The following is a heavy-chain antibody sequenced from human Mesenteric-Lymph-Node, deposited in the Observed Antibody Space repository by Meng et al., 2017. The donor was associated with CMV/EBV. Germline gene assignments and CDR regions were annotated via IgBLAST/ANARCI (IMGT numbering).Heavy chain of an antibody. J-gene: IGHJ5*01. V-gene: IGHV3-23*01. CDR1: FPFNHHA. CDR3: AKGKSYCISTSCAKFDS. D-gene: IGHD2-2*01. CDR2: ITNSGGDK. Sequence: FPFNHHAMTWVRQAPGKGLEWVASITNSGGDKKSADSVKGRFIISRDNSKNTLYLQMNSVRAEDAAIYYCAKGKSYCISTSCAKFDSWGRGTLVTVSS.